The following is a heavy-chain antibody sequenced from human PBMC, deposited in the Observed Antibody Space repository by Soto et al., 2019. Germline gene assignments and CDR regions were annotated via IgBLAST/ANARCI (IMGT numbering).Heavy chain of an antibody. V-gene: IGHV3-33*01. D-gene: IGHD6-13*01. CDR1: GFTFSSYG. CDR3: ARRIAAADAFDI. CDR2: IWYDGSNK. Sequence: GGSLRLSCAASGFTFSSYGMHWVRQAPGKGLEWVAVIWYDGSNKYYADSVKGRFTISRDNSKNTLYLQMNSLRAEDTAVYYCARRIAAADAFDIWGQGTMVTVSS. J-gene: IGHJ3*02.